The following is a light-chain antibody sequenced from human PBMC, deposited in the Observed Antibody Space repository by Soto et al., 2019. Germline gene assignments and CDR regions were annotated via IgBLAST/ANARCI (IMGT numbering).Light chain of an antibody. V-gene: IGKV3-15*01. CDR2: GAS. CDR1: QSVSSN. Sequence: ERVMTQSPATLSVSPGERATLSCRASQSVSSNLVWYQQKRGQAPRVLIYGASTRATGIPDRFSGSGSGTEFTLTISSLQSEDFAVYYCQQYDNWPYTFGQGTKLAIK. J-gene: IGKJ2*01. CDR3: QQYDNWPYT.